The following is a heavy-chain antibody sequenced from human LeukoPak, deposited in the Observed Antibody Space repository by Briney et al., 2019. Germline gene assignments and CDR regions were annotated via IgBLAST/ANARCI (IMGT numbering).Heavy chain of an antibody. Sequence: SETLSLTCTVSGGCISSGDYYWSWIRQPPGKGLEWIGYIYYSGSTYYNPSLKSRVTISVDTSKNQSSLKLSSVTAADTAVYYCARASFAPGGGDYWGQGTLVTVSS. CDR2: IYYSGST. CDR1: GGCISSGDYY. V-gene: IGHV4-30-4*08. J-gene: IGHJ4*02. D-gene: IGHD3-10*01. CDR3: ARASFAPGGGDY.